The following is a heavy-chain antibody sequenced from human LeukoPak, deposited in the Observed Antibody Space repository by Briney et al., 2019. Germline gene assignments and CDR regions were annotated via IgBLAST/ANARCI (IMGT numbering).Heavy chain of an antibody. CDR3: AKDGPQPLLISGVDY. V-gene: IGHV3-30*18. D-gene: IGHD2-21*02. J-gene: IGHJ4*02. CDR2: ISYDGSNK. Sequence: GGSLRLSCAASGFTFSSYGMHWVRQAPGKGLEWVAVISYDGSNKYYADSVKGRFTISRDNSKNTLYLQMNSLRAEDTAVYYCAKDGPQPLLISGVDYWGQGTLVTVSS. CDR1: GFTFSSYG.